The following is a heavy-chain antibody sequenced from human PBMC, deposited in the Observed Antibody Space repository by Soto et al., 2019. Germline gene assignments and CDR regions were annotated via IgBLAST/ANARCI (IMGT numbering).Heavy chain of an antibody. CDR2: INPNSGGT. CDR1: GYIFTAYY. D-gene: IGHD5-12*01. J-gene: IGHJ4*02. Sequence: QVQLVQSGAGVKKPGASVKVSCKASGYIFTAYYIHWVRQAPGQGLEWMGWINPNSGGTNYAQKFQDWVTMTRDTSINTAYMELRRLKSDDTVVYYCAWDPVPLDIMTTTSLDYWGQGTLVTVSS. V-gene: IGHV1-2*04. CDR3: AWDPVPLDIMTTTSLDY.